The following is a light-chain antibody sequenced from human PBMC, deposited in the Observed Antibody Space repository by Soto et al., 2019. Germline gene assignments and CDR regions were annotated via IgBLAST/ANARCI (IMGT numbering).Light chain of an antibody. CDR1: QSVSSY. J-gene: IGKJ1*01. CDR2: DAS. CDR3: QQYGSSP. Sequence: EIVLTQSPATLSLSPGERATLSCRASQSVSSYLAWYQQKPGQAPRLLIYDASNRATGIPARFSGSGSGTEFTLTISSLQSEDFAVYYCQQYGSSPFGQGTKVDIK. V-gene: IGKV3-11*01.